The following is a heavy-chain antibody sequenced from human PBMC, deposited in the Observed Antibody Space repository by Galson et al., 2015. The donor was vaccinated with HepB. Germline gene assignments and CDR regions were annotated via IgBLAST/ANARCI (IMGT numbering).Heavy chain of an antibody. V-gene: IGHV3-15*01. CDR2: IKAKRQGGTA. CDR1: GFPFSNAW. Sequence: SLRLSCAASGFPFSNAWMSWLRQAPGKGLEWVGRIKAKRQGGTADYAAVVKGRFSISRDDSENTLFLELKSLKSEDTAVYFCATEGYLYGHHAMDLWGQGTTVTVS. J-gene: IGHJ6*02. D-gene: IGHD3-10*01. CDR3: ATEGYLYGHHAMDL.